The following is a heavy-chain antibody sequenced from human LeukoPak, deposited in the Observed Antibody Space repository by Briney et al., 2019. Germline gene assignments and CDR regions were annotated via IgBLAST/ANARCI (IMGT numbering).Heavy chain of an antibody. J-gene: IGHJ4*02. Sequence: PSETLSLTCTVSGASISSYYWSWIRQPPGKGLEWIGYIYYSGSTNYTPSLKSRVTISVDTSKNQFSLKLTSVTAADTAMYYCARGLCDSSGYYHDYWGRGTLVTVSS. V-gene: IGHV4-59*08. CDR1: GASISSYY. D-gene: IGHD3-22*01. CDR3: ARGLCDSSGYYHDY. CDR2: IYYSGST.